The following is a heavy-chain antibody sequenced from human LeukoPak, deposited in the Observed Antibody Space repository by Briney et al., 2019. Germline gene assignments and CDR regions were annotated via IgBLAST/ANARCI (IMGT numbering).Heavy chain of an antibody. D-gene: IGHD6-13*01. V-gene: IGHV3-9*01. Sequence: PGRSLRLSCTASGFTFDDYAMHWVRQAPGKGLEWVSGISWNSGSIGYADSVKGRFTISRDNAKNSLYLQMNSLRVEDTALYYCAKDKTSGISGPFDTWGQGILVTVSS. CDR2: ISWNSGSI. J-gene: IGHJ5*02. CDR3: AKDKTSGISGPFDT. CDR1: GFTFDDYA.